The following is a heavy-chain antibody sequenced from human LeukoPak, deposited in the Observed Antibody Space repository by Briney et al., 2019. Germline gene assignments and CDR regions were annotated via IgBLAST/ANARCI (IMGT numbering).Heavy chain of an antibody. CDR1: GYSISSGYY. V-gene: IGHV4-38-2*01. D-gene: IGHD3-22*01. J-gene: IGHJ5*02. CDR3: ARSFTYYYDSSGYKGP. CDR2: IYHSGST. Sequence: PSETLSLTCAVSGYSISSGYYWGWIRQPPGKGLEWIGSIYHSGSTYYNPSLKSRVTIPVDTSKNQFSLKLSSVTAADTAVYYCARSFTYYYDSSGYKGPWGQGTLVTVSS.